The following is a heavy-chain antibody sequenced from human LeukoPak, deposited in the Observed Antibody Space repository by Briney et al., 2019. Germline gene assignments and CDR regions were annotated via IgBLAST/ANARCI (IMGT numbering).Heavy chain of an antibody. CDR3: ARDYYDSSGYSGAFDI. J-gene: IGHJ3*02. Sequence: GGSLRLSCAASELTFSNYTMTWVRQAPGMGLEWVSSISSMSSYIYYADSVKGRFTISRDNAKNSLYLQMNSLRAEDTAVYYCARDYYDSSGYSGAFDIWGQGTMVTVSS. CDR1: ELTFSNYT. V-gene: IGHV3-21*01. D-gene: IGHD3-22*01. CDR2: ISSMSSYI.